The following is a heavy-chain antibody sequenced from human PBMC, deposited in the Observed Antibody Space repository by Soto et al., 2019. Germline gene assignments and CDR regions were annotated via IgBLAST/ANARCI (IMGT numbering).Heavy chain of an antibody. J-gene: IGHJ4*02. CDR3: TRDQF. CDR2: IKEDANPK. Sequence: EGQLVQSGGGLVQPGWSLRLSCVESGFTSRGFCMGWVRQAPGKGVEWVVNIKEDANPKNYVDSVSGRFTISRDTATISLYLQMNSLRAEDTAVYYCTRDQFWGQGTLVTVSS. V-gene: IGHV3-7*05. CDR1: GFTSRGFC.